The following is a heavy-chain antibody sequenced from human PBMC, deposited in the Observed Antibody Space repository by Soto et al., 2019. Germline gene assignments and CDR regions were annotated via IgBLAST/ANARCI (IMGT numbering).Heavy chain of an antibody. CDR1: GFTFSDHY. J-gene: IGHJ6*03. CDR3: ACLVGHRYYYYMDV. CDR2: TRNKANSYTT. D-gene: IGHD3-10*01. V-gene: IGHV3-72*01. Sequence: GGSLRLSCAASGFTFSDHYMDWVRQAPGKGLEWVGRTRNKANSYTTEYAASVKGRFTISRDDSKNSLYLQMNSLKTEDTAVYYCACLVGHRYYYYMDVWGKGTTVTVSS.